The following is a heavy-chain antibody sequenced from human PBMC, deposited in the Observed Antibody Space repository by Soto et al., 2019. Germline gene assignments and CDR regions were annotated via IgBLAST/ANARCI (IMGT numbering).Heavy chain of an antibody. CDR3: ARGGSDIVATISYYYYGMDV. D-gene: IGHD5-12*01. CDR2: INSDGSST. V-gene: IGHV3-74*01. J-gene: IGHJ6*02. CDR1: GFTFSSYW. Sequence: GGSLRLSCAASGFTFSSYWMHWVRQAPGKGLVWVSRINSDGSSTSYADSVKGRFTISRDNAKNTLYLQMNSLRAEDTAVYYCARGGSDIVATISYYYYGMDVWGQGTTVTVSS.